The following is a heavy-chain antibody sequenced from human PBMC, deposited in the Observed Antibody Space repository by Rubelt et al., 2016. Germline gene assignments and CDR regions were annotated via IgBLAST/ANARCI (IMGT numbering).Heavy chain of an antibody. CDR3: ARASSGYTGGWFDP. CDR1: GFSVSSYY. CDR2: IYSGGIT. J-gene: IGHJ5*02. Sequence: GFSVSSYYINWVRQAPGKGLEWVSGIYSGGITYYADSVKGKFSISRDNSKNTLYLEMNSLRAEDTAVYYCARASSGYTGGWFDPWGQGTLVTVSS. D-gene: IGHD3-22*01. V-gene: IGHV3-66*01.